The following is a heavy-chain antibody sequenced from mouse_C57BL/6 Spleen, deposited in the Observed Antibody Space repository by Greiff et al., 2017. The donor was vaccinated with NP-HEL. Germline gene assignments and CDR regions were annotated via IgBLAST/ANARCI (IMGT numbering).Heavy chain of an antibody. CDR3: ARYTPGYFDY. V-gene: IGHV1-82*01. J-gene: IGHJ2*01. CDR2: IYPGDGDT. Sequence: QVQLKESGPELVKPGASVKISCKASGYAFSSSWMNWVKQRPGKGLEWIGRIYPGDGDTNYNGKFKGKATLTADKSSSTAYMQLSSLTSEDSAVYFCARYTPGYFDYWGQGTTLTVSS. CDR1: GYAFSSSW.